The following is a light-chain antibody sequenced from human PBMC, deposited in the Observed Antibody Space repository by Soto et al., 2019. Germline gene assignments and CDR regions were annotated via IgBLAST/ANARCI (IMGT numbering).Light chain of an antibody. CDR2: LGS. V-gene: IGKV2-28*01. CDR3: VQALKGLFT. J-gene: IGKJ3*01. CDR1: QSLLYSNGYNY. Sequence: DLVMTQSPLSLSVTPGEPASISCRSSQSLLYSNGYNYLDWYLQKPGQSPQLLIYLGSYRASGVPDRFSGSGSGTDFTLKISRGEAEDVGVYFCVQALKGLFTFGPGNKVAIK.